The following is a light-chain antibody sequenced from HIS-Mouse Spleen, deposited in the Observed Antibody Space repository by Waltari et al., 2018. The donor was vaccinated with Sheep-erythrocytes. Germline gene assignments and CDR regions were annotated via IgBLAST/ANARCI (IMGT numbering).Light chain of an antibody. CDR2: KAS. CDR3: QQYNSYPLT. V-gene: IGKV1-5*03. Sequence: DIQMTQSPSTLSASVGDRFTITYRASQSISSWLAWYQQKPGKAPKPLIYKASSLESGVPSRFSGSGSGTEFTLTISSLQPDDFATYYCQQYNSYPLTFGGGTKVEIK. J-gene: IGKJ4*01. CDR1: QSISSW.